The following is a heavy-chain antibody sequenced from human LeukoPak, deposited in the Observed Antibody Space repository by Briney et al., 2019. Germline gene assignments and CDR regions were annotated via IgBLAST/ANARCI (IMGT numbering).Heavy chain of an antibody. Sequence: GGSLRLSCGASGLTVSRYGMSWVRQAPGKGLEWVSTIIGSAVNTYYADSVKGRFTISRDDSKNTVYLQMNSLRAEDTAVYSCAKYTSGTSYRGLDQWGQGTLVTVSS. V-gene: IGHV3-23*01. J-gene: IGHJ4*02. CDR3: AKYTSGTSYRGLDQ. D-gene: IGHD3-10*01. CDR1: GLTVSRYG. CDR2: IIGSAVNT.